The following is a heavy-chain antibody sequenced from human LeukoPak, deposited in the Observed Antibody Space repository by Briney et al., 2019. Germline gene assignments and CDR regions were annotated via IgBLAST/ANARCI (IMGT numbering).Heavy chain of an antibody. CDR3: ARTLPLSRGVIVDS. J-gene: IGHJ4*02. D-gene: IGHD3-10*01. V-gene: IGHV4-61*08. Sequence: SETLSLTCTVSGGSISSGDYYWSWIRQPPGKGLEWIGYSYYSGSTNYDPSLKSRVTISVDTSKNQFSLKLSSVTAADTAVYYCARTLPLSRGVIVDSWGQGALVTVSS. CDR1: GGSISSGDYY. CDR2: SYYSGST.